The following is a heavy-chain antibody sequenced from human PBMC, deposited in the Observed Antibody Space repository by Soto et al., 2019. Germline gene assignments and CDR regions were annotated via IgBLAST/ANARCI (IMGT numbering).Heavy chain of an antibody. J-gene: IGHJ6*02. CDR1: GGTFSSYA. D-gene: IGHD2-15*01. V-gene: IGHV1-69*12. CDR2: IIPIFGTA. Sequence: QVQLVQSGAEVKKPGSSVKVSCKASGGTFSSYAISWVRQAPGQGLEWMGGIIPIFGTANYAQKFQGRVTITADESTSTDYMELSSLRSEDTAVYYCARAVVAATLYYYYGMDVWGQGTTVTVSS. CDR3: ARAVVAATLYYYYGMDV.